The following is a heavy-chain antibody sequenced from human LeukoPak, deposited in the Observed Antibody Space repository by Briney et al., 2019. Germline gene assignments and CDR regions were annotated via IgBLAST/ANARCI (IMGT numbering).Heavy chain of an antibody. CDR1: DDSLSSHY. CDR2: ISYIGTN. V-gene: IGHV4-59*11. J-gene: IGHJ3*02. CDR3: ARDLVTVTNGLDI. Sequence: PSETLSLTCAVSDDSLSSHYWTCIRHPPGKGLEWSGYISYIGTNNYNPCLKSRVTISIDTSKNQFSLKLSSVTAADTAVYYCARDLVTVTNGLDIWGQGTMVSVSS. D-gene: IGHD4-17*01.